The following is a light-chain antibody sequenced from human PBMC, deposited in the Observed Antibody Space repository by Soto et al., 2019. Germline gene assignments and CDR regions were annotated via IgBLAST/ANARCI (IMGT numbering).Light chain of an antibody. Sequence: EIVMTQSPATLSVSPGERATLSCRASQSVSSNLAWYQQKPGQAPRLLIYGASTRATGIPARFSGSGSGTEFTLTISRLQSEDFAVYYCQQYNNWPPYTFGQGTKQEIK. V-gene: IGKV3-15*01. J-gene: IGKJ2*01. CDR3: QQYNNWPPYT. CDR2: GAS. CDR1: QSVSSN.